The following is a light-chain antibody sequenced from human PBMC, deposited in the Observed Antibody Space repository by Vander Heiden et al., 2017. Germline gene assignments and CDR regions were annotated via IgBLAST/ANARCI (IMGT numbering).Light chain of an antibody. CDR2: EVN. Sequence: QSALTQPPSASGSPGQSVTISCTGTSGDVGGYNYVSWYQQHPGKAPKLMMYEVNERPSGVPYRFSGSKSGNTASLTVSGLQAEDEGDDYCSSYAGGNYVVFGGGTKLTVL. J-gene: IGLJ3*02. CDR1: SGDVGGYNY. CDR3: SSYAGGNYVV. V-gene: IGLV2-8*01.